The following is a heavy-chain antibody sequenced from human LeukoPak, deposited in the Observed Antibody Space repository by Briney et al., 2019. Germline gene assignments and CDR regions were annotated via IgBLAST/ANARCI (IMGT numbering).Heavy chain of an antibody. CDR1: GYTFTSYG. V-gene: IGHV1-18*01. CDR3: ARDRHLYSSSWRVDY. CDR2: ISAYNDNT. D-gene: IGHD6-13*01. J-gene: IGHJ4*02. Sequence: GASVKVSCKASGYTFTSYGISWVRQAPGQGLEWMGWISAYNDNTNYAQKLQGRVTMTTDTSTSTAYMELRSLRSDDTAVYYCARDRHLYSSSWRVDYWGQGTLVTVSS.